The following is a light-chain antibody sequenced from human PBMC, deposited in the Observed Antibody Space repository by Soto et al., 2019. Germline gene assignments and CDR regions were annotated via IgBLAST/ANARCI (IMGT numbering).Light chain of an antibody. CDR2: EVS. CDR1: SGDVGGYYY. CDR3: SPYTAGGTN. J-gene: IGLJ1*01. V-gene: IGLV2-14*01. Sequence: QSALTQPASVSGSPGQSTTISCTGTSGDVGGYYYVLWYQQLPGKAPKLMISEVSNQPSGVSNRFSRSKSGNTPSLTISELQAEDEADYYCSPYTAGGTNFGTGTKVTVL.